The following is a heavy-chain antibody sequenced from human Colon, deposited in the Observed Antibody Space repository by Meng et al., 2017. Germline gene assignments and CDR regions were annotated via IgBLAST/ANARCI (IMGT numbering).Heavy chain of an antibody. CDR2: IGDSSFYI. CDR3: ARDPPHYYYGMDV. Sequence: GGSLISCAASGFTFSTYSMNWVRQAPGKGLEWVSSIGDSSFYIKYADSVKGRFTISRDNAKNSLYLQMNSLRVEDTAVYYCARDPPHYYYGMDVWGQGTTVTVSS. V-gene: IGHV3-21*01. J-gene: IGHJ6*02. CDR1: GFTFSTYS.